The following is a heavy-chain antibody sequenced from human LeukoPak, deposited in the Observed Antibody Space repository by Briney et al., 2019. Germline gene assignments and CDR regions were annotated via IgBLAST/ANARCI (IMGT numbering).Heavy chain of an antibody. V-gene: IGHV3-23*01. Sequence: GGSLRLSCAASGFTFSSYAISWVRQAPGKGLEWVSAISGSGGSTYYADSVKGRFTISRDNSKNTLYLQMNSLRAEDTAVYYCALLAYCSGRICYSTDFLGYVQHWGQGTLVTVSS. CDR1: GFTFSSYA. CDR3: ALLAYCSGRICYSTDFLGYVQH. J-gene: IGHJ1*01. CDR2: ISGSGGST. D-gene: IGHD2-15*01.